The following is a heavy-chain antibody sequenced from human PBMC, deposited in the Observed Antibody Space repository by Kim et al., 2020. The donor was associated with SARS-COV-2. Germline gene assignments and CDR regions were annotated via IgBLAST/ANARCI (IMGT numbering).Heavy chain of an antibody. CDR2: ISSSGSTI. CDR3: ARATISRARKDSDYYYYGMDV. D-gene: IGHD6-6*01. CDR1: GFTFSDYY. J-gene: IGHJ6*02. Sequence: GSLRLSCAASGFTFSDYYMSWIRQAPGKGLEGVSYISSSGSTIYYADSVKGRFTISRDNAKNSLYLQMNSLRAEDTAVYYCARATISRARKDSDYYYYGMDVWGHGTPFTVSS. V-gene: IGHV3-11*01.